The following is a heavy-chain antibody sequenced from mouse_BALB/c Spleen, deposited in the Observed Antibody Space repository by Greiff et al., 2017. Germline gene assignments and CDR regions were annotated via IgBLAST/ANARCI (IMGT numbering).Heavy chain of an antibody. CDR1: GFTFNTYA. Sequence: EVKVIESGGGLVQPKGSLKLSCAASGFTFNTYAMNWVRQAPGKGLEWVARIRSKSNNYATYYADSVKDRFTISRDDSQSMLYLQMNNLKTEDTAMYYCVRQGFDYWGQGTTLTVSS. J-gene: IGHJ2*01. V-gene: IGHV10-1*02. CDR3: VRQGFDY. CDR2: IRSKSNNYAT.